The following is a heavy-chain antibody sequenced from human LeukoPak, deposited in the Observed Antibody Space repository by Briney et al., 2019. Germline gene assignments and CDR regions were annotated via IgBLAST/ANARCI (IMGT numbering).Heavy chain of an antibody. D-gene: IGHD3-22*01. CDR1: GDSFSTSY. Sequence: SETLSLTCAVSGDSFSTSYWTWIRQPAGKGLEWIGRIYNSGSTNYNPSLKSRVTMSIDKSKKHVSLKLSSVTAADTAVYYCARDLGYDSSGYHYWGQGTLVTVSS. CDR2: IYNSGST. V-gene: IGHV4-4*07. J-gene: IGHJ4*02. CDR3: ARDLGYDSSGYHY.